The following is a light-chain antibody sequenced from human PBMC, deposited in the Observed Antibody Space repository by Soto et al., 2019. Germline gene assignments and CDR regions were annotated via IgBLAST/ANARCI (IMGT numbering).Light chain of an antibody. CDR1: SSDVGGYNY. CDR3: SSYANTNTYV. Sequence: QSVLTQPASVSGSPGQSITISCTGTSSDVGGYNYVSWFQQHPDKAPKLVIYEVTHRPSGFSGRFSGSKSGNTAFLTISGLQTEDEADYYCSSYANTNTYVFGTGTKVTVL. J-gene: IGLJ1*01. CDR2: EVT. V-gene: IGLV2-14*01.